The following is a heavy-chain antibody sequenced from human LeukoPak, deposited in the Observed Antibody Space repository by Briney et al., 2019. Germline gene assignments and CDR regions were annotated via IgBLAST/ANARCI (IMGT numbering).Heavy chain of an antibody. J-gene: IGHJ4*02. CDR3: AKGSGYYKYYFDY. CDR1: GFTFSSYG. D-gene: IGHD3-22*01. Sequence: GGSLRLSCAASGFTFSSYGMHWVRQAPGKGLEWVSTIGGSGGYTYYADSVKGRFTISRDNSKNTLYLQMNSLRAEDTAVYYCAKGSGYYKYYFDYWGQGTLVTVSS. CDR2: IGGSGGYT. V-gene: IGHV3-23*01.